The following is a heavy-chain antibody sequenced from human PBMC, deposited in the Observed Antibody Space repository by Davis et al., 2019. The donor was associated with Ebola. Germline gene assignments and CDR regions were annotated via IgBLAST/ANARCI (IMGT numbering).Heavy chain of an antibody. V-gene: IGHV4-34*01. CDR3: ARDNEYFDY. J-gene: IGHJ4*02. CDR2: INHSGST. Sequence: MPSETLSLTCAVYGGSFSGYYWTWIRQPPGKGLEWIGEINHSGSTNYNPSLKSRVTISVDTSKNQFSLKLSSVTAADTAVYYCARDNEYFDYWGRGTLVTVSS. CDR1: GGSFSGYY. D-gene: IGHD1-1*01.